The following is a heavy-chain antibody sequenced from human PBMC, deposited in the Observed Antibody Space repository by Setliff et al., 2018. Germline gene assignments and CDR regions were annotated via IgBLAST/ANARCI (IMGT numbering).Heavy chain of an antibody. Sequence: SVKVSCKASGYTFTSYYMHWVRQAPGQGLEWMGGIIPIFGTANYAQKFQGRVTITTDESTSTAYMELSSLRSEDTAVYYCASHGPPPGSGTFRDAFDIWGQGTMVTVSS. J-gene: IGHJ3*02. D-gene: IGHD3-10*01. CDR3: ASHGPPPGSGTFRDAFDI. CDR1: GYTFTSYY. V-gene: IGHV1-69*05. CDR2: IIPIFGTA.